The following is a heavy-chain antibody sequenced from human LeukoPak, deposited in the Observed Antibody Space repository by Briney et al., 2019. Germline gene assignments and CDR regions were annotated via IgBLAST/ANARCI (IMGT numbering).Heavy chain of an antibody. J-gene: IGHJ4*02. V-gene: IGHV3-21*01. Sequence: GGSLRLSCAASGFTFSTYSMNWLRLAPGKGLEWVSSISPDSNYKYYVDSVKGRFTISRDNAKSSLYLQMNSLRAEDTAVYYCVRGGYEYWGQGTLVTVSS. CDR1: GFTFSTYS. D-gene: IGHD2/OR15-2a*01. CDR2: ISPDSNYK. CDR3: VRGGYEY.